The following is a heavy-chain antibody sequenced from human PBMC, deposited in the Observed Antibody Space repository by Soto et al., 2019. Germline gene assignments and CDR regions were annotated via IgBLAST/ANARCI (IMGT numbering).Heavy chain of an antibody. D-gene: IGHD6-6*01. J-gene: IGHJ6*02. CDR1: GGTFSSYA. CDR2: IIPIFGTA. Sequence: SVKVSCKASGGTFSSYAISWVRQAPGQGLEWMGGIIPIFGTANYAQKFQGRVTITADESTSTAYMELSSLRSEDTAVYYCASVLSSSSSFFTPRYYYYGMDVWGQGTTVTVSS. CDR3: ASVLSSSSSFFTPRYYYYGMDV. V-gene: IGHV1-69*13.